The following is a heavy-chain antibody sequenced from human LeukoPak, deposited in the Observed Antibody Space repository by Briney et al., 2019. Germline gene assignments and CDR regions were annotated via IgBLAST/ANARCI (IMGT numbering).Heavy chain of an antibody. CDR3: AAGDYGDYDYYGMDV. V-gene: IGHV1-58*02. CDR2: IVVGSGNT. D-gene: IGHD4-17*01. Sequence: GASVKVSCKASGFTFTSSAMQWVRQARGQRLEWIGWIVVGSGNTNYAQKFQERVTITRGMSTSTAYMELSSLGSEDTAVYYCAAGDYGDYDYYGMDVWGQGTTVTVSS. CDR1: GFTFTSSA. J-gene: IGHJ6*02.